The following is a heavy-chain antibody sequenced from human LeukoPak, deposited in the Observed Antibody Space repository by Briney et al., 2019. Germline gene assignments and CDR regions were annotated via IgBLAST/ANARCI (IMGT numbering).Heavy chain of an antibody. V-gene: IGHV3-48*03. CDR2: VSSSGGDM. D-gene: IGHD3-10*01. J-gene: IGHJ3*02. Sequence: QPGGSLRLSCTASGFTLSSYEMHWVRQAPGKGLEWVSYVSSSGGDMLYADSVKGRFTISRDNAKNSLSLQMSSLRAEDTALYYCARDLYESGGDAFDMSGERRMVTVSS. CDR1: GFTLSSYE. CDR3: ARDLYESGGDAFDM.